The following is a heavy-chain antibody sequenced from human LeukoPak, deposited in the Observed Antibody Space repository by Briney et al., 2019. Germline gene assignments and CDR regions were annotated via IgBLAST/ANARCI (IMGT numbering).Heavy chain of an antibody. D-gene: IGHD3-3*01. J-gene: IGHJ5*02. CDR2: INPNSGGT. V-gene: IGHV1-2*02. CDR1: GYTFSGYY. Sequence: ASVKVSCKASGYTFSGYYMHWVRQARGQGLEWMGWINPNSGGTNYAQKFQGRVTMTRDTSISTAYMELSRLRSDDTAVYYCARSDFWSGYYWIRGFDPWGQGTLVTVSS. CDR3: ARSDFWSGYYWIRGFDP.